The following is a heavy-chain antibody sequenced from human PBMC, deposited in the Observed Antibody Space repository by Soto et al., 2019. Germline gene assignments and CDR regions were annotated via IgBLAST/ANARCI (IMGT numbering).Heavy chain of an antibody. Sequence: SETLSLTCAVYGGSFSGYYWSWIRQPPGKGLEWIGEINHSGSTNYNPSLKSRVTISVDTSKNQFSLKLSSVTAADTAVYYCARGSYDILTGYYKLNYWGQGTLVTVSS. V-gene: IGHV4-34*01. CDR3: ARGSYDILTGYYKLNY. J-gene: IGHJ4*02. CDR1: GGSFSGYY. D-gene: IGHD3-9*01. CDR2: INHSGST.